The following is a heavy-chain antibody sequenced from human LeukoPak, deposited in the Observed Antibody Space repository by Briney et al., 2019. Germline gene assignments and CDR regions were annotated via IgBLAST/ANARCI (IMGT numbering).Heavy chain of an antibody. CDR1: GGTFSSYA. J-gene: IGHJ3*02. V-gene: IGHV1-69*06. CDR2: IIPIFGTA. Sequence: GASVKASCKASGGTFSSYAISWVRQAPGQGLEWMGGIIPIFGTANYAQKFQGRVTITADKSTSTAYMELSSLRSEDTAVYYCAREESYYDSSGPYDAFDIWGQGTMVTVSS. CDR3: AREESYYDSSGPYDAFDI. D-gene: IGHD3-22*01.